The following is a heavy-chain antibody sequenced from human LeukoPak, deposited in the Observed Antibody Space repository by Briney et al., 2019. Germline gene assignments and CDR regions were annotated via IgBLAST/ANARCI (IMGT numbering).Heavy chain of an antibody. J-gene: IGHJ2*01. V-gene: IGHV1-24*01. Sequence: ASVNVSCKVSGSTLIDVSIHWVRQAPGKGLEYVGGSDPEDGETFHAQNFQGRVTMTEDTSIDTAYMELRSLRSEDTAVYYCVTDRARLFWYFDLWGRGTLVTVSS. D-gene: IGHD2-21*02. CDR1: GSTLIDVS. CDR2: SDPEDGET. CDR3: VTDRARLFWYFDL.